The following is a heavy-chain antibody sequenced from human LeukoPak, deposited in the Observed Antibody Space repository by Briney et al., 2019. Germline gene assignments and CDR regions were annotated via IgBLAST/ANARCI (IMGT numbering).Heavy chain of an antibody. CDR1: GYTFTSYG. D-gene: IGHD1-26*01. V-gene: IGHV1-18*01. Sequence: ASVEVSCKASGYTFTSYGISWVRQAPGQGLEWMGWISAYNGNTNYAQKLQGRVTMTTDTSTSTAYMELRSLRSDDTAVYYCARDEDYNSGSYPPDYWGQGTLVTVSS. J-gene: IGHJ4*02. CDR3: ARDEDYNSGSYPPDY. CDR2: ISAYNGNT.